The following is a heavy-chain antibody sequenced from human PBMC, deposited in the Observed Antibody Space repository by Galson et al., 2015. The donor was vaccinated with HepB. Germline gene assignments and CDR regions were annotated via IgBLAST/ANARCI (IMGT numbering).Heavy chain of an antibody. D-gene: IGHD2-2*01. V-gene: IGHV4-4*02. Sequence: SETLSLTCAVFGGSISSNNWWNWVRQPPGKGLEWIGEIYHSGSTNYNPSLKSRVTISVDKSKNQSSLKLSSVSAADTAVYYCTRVLGGCSGTSCSHIDWGQGTLVTVSS. CDR3: TRVLGGCSGTSCSHID. J-gene: IGHJ4*02. CDR2: IYHSGST. CDR1: GGSISSNNW.